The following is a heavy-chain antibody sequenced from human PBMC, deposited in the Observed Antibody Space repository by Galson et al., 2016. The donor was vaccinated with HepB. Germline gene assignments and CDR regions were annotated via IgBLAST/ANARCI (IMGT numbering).Heavy chain of an antibody. Sequence: SLRLSCAASGFTFSSYAMSWFRQAPGKGLEWVGRIKSKTDGGTTDYAAPVKGRFTISRDDSKNTLYLQINSLETEDTAVYYCTTSLCGRLGPDYWGQGTLVTVSS. CDR1: GFTFSSYA. V-gene: IGHV3-15*01. J-gene: IGHJ4*02. CDR2: IKSKTDGGTT. D-gene: IGHD1-26*01. CDR3: TTSLCGRLGPDY.